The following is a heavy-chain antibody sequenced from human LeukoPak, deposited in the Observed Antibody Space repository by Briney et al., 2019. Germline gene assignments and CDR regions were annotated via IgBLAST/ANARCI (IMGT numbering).Heavy chain of an antibody. V-gene: IGHV3-21*01. D-gene: IGHD6-13*01. J-gene: IGHJ4*02. Sequence: GGSLRLSCAASGFTFSSYSMNWVRQAPGKGLEWVSSISSSSSYIYYADSVRGRFTISRDNAKNSLYLQMYSLRAEDTTVYYCARDPPIASSSWYYFDFWSQGTLVTVSS. CDR3: ARDPPIASSSWYYFDF. CDR2: ISSSSSYI. CDR1: GFTFSSYS.